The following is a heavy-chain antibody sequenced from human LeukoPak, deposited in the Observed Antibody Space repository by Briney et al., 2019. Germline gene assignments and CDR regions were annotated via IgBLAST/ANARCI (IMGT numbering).Heavy chain of an antibody. Sequence: GASVKVSCKASGGTLSSYAISWVRQAPGQGLEWMGGIIPIFGTANYAQKFQGRVTITTDESTSTAYMELSSLRSEDTAVYYCARSEWFGELLSFYFDYWGQGTLVTVSS. CDR2: IIPIFGTA. J-gene: IGHJ4*02. V-gene: IGHV1-69*05. D-gene: IGHD3-10*01. CDR1: GGTLSSYA. CDR3: ARSEWFGELLSFYFDY.